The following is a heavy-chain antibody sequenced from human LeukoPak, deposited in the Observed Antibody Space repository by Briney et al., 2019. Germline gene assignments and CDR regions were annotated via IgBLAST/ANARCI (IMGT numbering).Heavy chain of an antibody. J-gene: IGHJ6*02. CDR1: GYTFTSYD. Sequence: ASVKVSCKASGYTFTSYDINWVRQATGQGLEWMGWMNPNSGNTGYAQKFQGRVTMTRNTSISTAYMELSSLRSEDTAVYYCARGGSSGYYYVGTYYYYGMDVWGQGTTVTVSS. CDR2: MNPNSGNT. CDR3: ARGGSSGYYYVGTYYYYGMDV. D-gene: IGHD3-22*01. V-gene: IGHV1-8*01.